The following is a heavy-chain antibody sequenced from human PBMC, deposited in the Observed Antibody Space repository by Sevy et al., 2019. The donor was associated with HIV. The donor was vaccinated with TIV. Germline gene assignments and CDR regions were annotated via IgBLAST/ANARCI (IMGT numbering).Heavy chain of an antibody. J-gene: IGHJ4*02. CDR3: ARAESIAARRFFDY. D-gene: IGHD6-6*01. CDR2: IYYSGST. CDR1: GGSISSYY. V-gene: IGHV4-59*01. Sequence: LSLTCTVSGGSISSYYWSWIRQPPGKGLEWIGYIYYSGSTNYNPSLQSRVTISADTSKNQFSLKLISVTAADTAVYYCARAESIAARRFFDYWGQGTLVTVSS.